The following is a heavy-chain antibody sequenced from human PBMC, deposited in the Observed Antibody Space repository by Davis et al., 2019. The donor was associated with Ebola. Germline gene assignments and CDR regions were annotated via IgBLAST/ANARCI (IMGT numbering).Heavy chain of an antibody. D-gene: IGHD3-3*01. CDR1: GYTFTGYY. CDR2: INPNSGGT. J-gene: IGHJ6*02. CDR3: ARSPTYYDFWSGTQSNYYYYYGMDV. Sequence: ASVQVSCKASGYTFTGYYMHWVRQAPGQGLEWMGWINPNSGGTNYAQKFQGWVTMTRDTSISTAYMELSRLRSDDTAVYYCARSPTYYDFWSGTQSNYYYYYGMDVWGQGTTVTVSS. V-gene: IGHV1-2*04.